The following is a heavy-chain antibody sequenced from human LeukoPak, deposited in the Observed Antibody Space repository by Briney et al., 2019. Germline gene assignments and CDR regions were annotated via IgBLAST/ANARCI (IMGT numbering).Heavy chain of an antibody. D-gene: IGHD3-22*01. Sequence: GGSLRLSCAASGFTFSDHYMDWVRQAPGKGLEWVGRIRKKSNSYTTEYAASVKDRFTISRDDSKNSLYLQINSLEIGDTAVYYCARIVTGSAYYYIGDWGQGTLVTVSS. J-gene: IGHJ4*02. CDR1: GFTFSDHY. CDR3: ARIVTGSAYYYIGD. CDR2: IRKKSNSYTT. V-gene: IGHV3-72*01.